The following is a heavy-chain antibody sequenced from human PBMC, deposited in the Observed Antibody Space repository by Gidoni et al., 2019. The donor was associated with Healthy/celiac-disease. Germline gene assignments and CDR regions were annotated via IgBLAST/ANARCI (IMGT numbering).Heavy chain of an antibody. CDR1: GRSFSVDY. Sequence: QVHLPPRGAGPLKPSEPLSLTCAVSGRSFSVDYCSWIRQPPGKGLEWIGEINHSGSTNYNPSLKSRVTISVDTSKNQFSLKLSSVTAADTAVYYCARVMTAMVLWGVAGSFDYWGQGTLVTVSS. CDR3: ARVMTAMVLWGVAGSFDY. D-gene: IGHD5-18*01. J-gene: IGHJ4*02. CDR2: INHSGST. V-gene: IGHV4-34*01.